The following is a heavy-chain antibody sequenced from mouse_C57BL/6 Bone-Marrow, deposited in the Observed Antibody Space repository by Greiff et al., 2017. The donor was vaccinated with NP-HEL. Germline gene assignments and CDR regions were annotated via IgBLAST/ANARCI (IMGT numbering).Heavy chain of an antibody. CDR2: IYPRSGNT. CDR1: GYTFTSYG. CDR3: ERYFDV. J-gene: IGHJ1*03. V-gene: IGHV1-81*01. Sequence: VQLQESGAELARPGASVKLSCKASGYTFTSYGISWVKQRTGQGLEWIGVIYPRSGNTYYNEKFKGKATLTADKSSSTAYMELRSLTSEDSAVYFCERYFDVWGTGTTVTVSS.